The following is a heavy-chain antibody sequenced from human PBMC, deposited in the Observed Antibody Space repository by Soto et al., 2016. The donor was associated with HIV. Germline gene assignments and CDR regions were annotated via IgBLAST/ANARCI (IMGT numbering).Heavy chain of an antibody. CDR3: TRGLAVPGNPPGLY. V-gene: IGHV1-8*03. D-gene: IGHD6-19*01. Sequence: QVQLVQSGAEVKKPGASVRVSCKASGYTFTGYDINWVRQATGQGLEWMGWVSPNAGNTGYAQKFQGRATFTRNTSISTAYMELSSLRLDDTAVYYCTRGLAVPGNPPGLYWGQGTLVTVSS. J-gene: IGHJ4*02. CDR2: VSPNAGNT. CDR1: GYTFTGYD.